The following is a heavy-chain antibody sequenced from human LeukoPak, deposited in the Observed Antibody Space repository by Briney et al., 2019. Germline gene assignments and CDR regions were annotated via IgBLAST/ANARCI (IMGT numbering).Heavy chain of an antibody. V-gene: IGHV3-9*01. CDR1: GFTFDDYA. J-gene: IGHJ4*02. Sequence: GGSLRLSCAASGFTFDDYAMHWVRQAPGKGLEWVSGISWNSGSIGYADSVKGRFTISRDNAKNSLYLQMNSLRAEDTALYYCAKDSADWMVRGALDYWGQGTLVTVSS. CDR3: AKDSADWMVRGALDY. D-gene: IGHD3-10*01. CDR2: ISWNSGSI.